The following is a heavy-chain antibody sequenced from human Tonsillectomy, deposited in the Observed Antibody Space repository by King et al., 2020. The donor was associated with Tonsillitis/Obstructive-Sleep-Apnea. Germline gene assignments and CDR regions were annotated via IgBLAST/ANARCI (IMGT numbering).Heavy chain of an antibody. J-gene: IGHJ4*02. CDR2: IDHSGST. D-gene: IGHD6-13*01. CDR1: GGSFSGYY. Sequence: VQLQQWGAGLLKPSETLSLTCAVYGGSFSGYYWNWIRQPPGKGLEWIGEIDHSGSTNYNPSLKSRVTISVDTSKNQFSLKLNSVTAADTAVYYCAREHSSSLDYWGLGTLVTVSS. CDR3: AREHSSSLDY. V-gene: IGHV4-34*01.